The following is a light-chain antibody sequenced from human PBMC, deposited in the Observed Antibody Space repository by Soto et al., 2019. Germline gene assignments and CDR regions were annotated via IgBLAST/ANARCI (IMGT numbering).Light chain of an antibody. J-gene: IGKJ2*01. Sequence: EIVMTQSPPSLTVTPGEPASISCRSSQRLLHSNGNIFLDWYLQKPGRSPQLLIYLGFNRAAGVPDRVSGSGAGTDFTLKISIVEAEDVGVYYCMQALQTPYTFGQGTKLEIK. CDR1: QRLLHSNGNIF. V-gene: IGKV2-28*01. CDR3: MQALQTPYT. CDR2: LGF.